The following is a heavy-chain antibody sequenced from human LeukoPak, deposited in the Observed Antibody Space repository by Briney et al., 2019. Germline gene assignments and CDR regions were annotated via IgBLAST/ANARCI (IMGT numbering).Heavy chain of an antibody. CDR2: ISSSSSYT. CDR3: ARADSPPLWFGELFY. V-gene: IGHV3-11*06. D-gene: IGHD3-10*01. CDR1: GFTFSDYY. Sequence: GGSLRLSCAASGFTFSDYYMSWIRQAPGKGLEWVSYISSSSSYTNYADSVKGRFTISRDNAKNSLYLQMNSLRAEDTAVYYCARADSPPLWFGELFYWGQGTLVTVSS. J-gene: IGHJ4*02.